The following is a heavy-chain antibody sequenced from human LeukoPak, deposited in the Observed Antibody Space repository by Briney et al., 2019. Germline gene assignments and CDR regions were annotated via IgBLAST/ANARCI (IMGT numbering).Heavy chain of an antibody. J-gene: IGHJ4*02. Sequence: SETLSLTCAVYGGSFSGYYWSWIRQPPGKGLEWIGEINHSGSTNYNPSLKSRVTIPVDTSKNQFSLKLSSVTAADTAVYYCARGPSYCGGDCYSPNFDYWGQGTLVTVSS. CDR3: ARGPSYCGGDCYSPNFDY. CDR2: INHSGST. V-gene: IGHV4-34*01. D-gene: IGHD2-21*02. CDR1: GGSFSGYY.